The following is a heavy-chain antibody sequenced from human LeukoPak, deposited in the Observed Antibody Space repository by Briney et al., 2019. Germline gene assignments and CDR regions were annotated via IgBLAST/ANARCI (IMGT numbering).Heavy chain of an antibody. CDR1: GFSLSNSA. J-gene: IGHJ4*02. V-gene: IGHV3-23*01. CDR2: IIASSGST. CDR3: AKGAYDYIEMGYFDY. D-gene: IGHD5-12*01. Sequence: PGGSLRLFCAASGFSLSNSAMSWVREAPGKGLEWVSLIIASSGSTFYADSVKGRFTISRDNSKNTLYLQMNSPRAEDTAVYYCAKGAYDYIEMGYFDYWGQGTLVTVSS.